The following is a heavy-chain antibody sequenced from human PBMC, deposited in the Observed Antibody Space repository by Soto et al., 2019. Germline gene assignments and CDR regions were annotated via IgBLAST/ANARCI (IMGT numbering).Heavy chain of an antibody. CDR2: MNPNSGNT. Sequence: GASVKVSWKASGYTFTSYDINWVRQATGQGHEWMGWMNPNSGNTGYAQKFQGRVTMTRNTSISTAYMELSSLRSEDTAVYYCAREMRYRGNGGYYYYGMDVWGQGTTVTVSS. D-gene: IGHD3-10*01. CDR1: GYTFTSYD. V-gene: IGHV1-8*01. J-gene: IGHJ6*02. CDR3: AREMRYRGNGGYYYYGMDV.